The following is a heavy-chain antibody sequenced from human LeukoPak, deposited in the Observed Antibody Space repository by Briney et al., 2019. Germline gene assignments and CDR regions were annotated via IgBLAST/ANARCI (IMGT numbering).Heavy chain of an antibody. CDR1: GGSISSSTYY. J-gene: IGHJ4*02. CDR2: IYYSGST. CDR3: ARETKVDTAMSL. V-gene: IGHV4-39*07. Sequence: PSETLSLTCTVSGGSISSSTYYWGWIRQPPGKGLEWIGSIYYSGSTNYNLSLKSRVTISVDTSKNQFSLKVSSVTAADTAVYYCARETKVDTAMSLWGQGTLVAVSS. D-gene: IGHD5-18*01.